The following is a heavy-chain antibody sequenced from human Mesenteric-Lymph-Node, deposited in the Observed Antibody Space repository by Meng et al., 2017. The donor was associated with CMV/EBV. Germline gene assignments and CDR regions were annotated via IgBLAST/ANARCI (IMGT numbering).Heavy chain of an antibody. Sequence: GESLKISCAASGFTFSSYAMHWVRQAPGKGLEYVSAISSNGGSTYYADSVKGRFTISRDNSKNTLYLQMGSLRAEDMAVYYCARDSGAFDIWGQGTMVTVSS. V-gene: IGHV3-64*02. J-gene: IGHJ3*02. CDR3: ARDSGAFDI. CDR2: ISSNGGST. CDR1: GFTFSSYA.